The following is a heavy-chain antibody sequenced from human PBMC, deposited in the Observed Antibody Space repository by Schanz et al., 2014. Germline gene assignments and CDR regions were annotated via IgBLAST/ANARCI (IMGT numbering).Heavy chain of an antibody. CDR1: GFTFSTSA. J-gene: IGHJ3*02. CDR3: AKRCSSTSCSHGAFDI. CDR2: IYSDGRT. D-gene: IGHD2-2*01. Sequence: EVQLVESGGGLVEPGGSLRLSCEASGFTFSTSAMSWVRQAPGKGLEWVSVIYSDGRTYYGDSVKGRFTISRDNSKNTLYLQMNSLRDEDTAMYYCAKRCSSTSCSHGAFDIWGQGTKVTVSS. V-gene: IGHV3-23*03.